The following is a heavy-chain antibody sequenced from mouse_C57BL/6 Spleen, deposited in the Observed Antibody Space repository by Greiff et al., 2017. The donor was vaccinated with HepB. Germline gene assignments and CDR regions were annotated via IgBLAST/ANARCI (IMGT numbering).Heavy chain of an antibody. J-gene: IGHJ2*01. CDR3: ARAGEYYFDY. CDR1: GYAFSSSW. Sequence: VQLQQSGPELVKPGASVKISCKASGYAFSSSWMNWVKQRPGKGLEWIGRIYPGDGDTNYNGKFKGKATLTADKSSSTAYMQLSSLTSEDSAVYCCARAGEYYFDYWGQGTTLTVSS. CDR2: IYPGDGDT. V-gene: IGHV1-82*01.